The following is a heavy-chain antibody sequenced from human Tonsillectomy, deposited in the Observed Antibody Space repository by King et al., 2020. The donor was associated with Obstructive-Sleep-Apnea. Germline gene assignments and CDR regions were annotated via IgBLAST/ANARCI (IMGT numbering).Heavy chain of an antibody. CDR3: ARLINDGKVSAAGRFLFDY. D-gene: IGHD6-13*01. CDR1: SYSISSGYY. V-gene: IGHV4-38-2*02. J-gene: IGHJ4*02. CDR2: IYHSGNT. Sequence: VQLQESGPGLVKPSETLSLICIVSSYSISSGYYWGWIRPPPGKGLEWIGSIYHSGNTYYNPSLKSRVTISVDTSKNQFSLKLTSVTAADTAVYYCARLINDGKVSAAGRFLFDYWGQGTLVTVSS.